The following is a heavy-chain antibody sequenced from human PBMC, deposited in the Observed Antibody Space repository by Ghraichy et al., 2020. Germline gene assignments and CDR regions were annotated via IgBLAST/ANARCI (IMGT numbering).Heavy chain of an antibody. V-gene: IGHV3-23*01. D-gene: IGHD3-22*01. CDR2: ISGSGGST. CDR3: AKDDTMIVVVSSGMDV. CDR1: GFTFSSYA. J-gene: IGHJ6*02. Sequence: ESLNISCAASGFTFSSYAMSWVRQAPGKGLEWVSAISGSGGSTYYADSVKGRFTISRDNSKNTLYLQMNSLRAEDTAVYYCAKDDTMIVVVSSGMDVWGQGTTVTVSS.